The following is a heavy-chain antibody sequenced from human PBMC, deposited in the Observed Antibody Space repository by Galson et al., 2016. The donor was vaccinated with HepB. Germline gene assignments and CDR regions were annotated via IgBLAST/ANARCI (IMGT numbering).Heavy chain of an antibody. Sequence: SLRLSCAASGFTLSSYAMSWLSWVRQAPGKGPEWVSVVSGSGGTTYYADSVKGRFTISSDESKKTVYLQMNSLRADDTAVYYCAKVLVTTVGATTHSFEIWGQGTMVTVAS. D-gene: IGHD1-26*01. CDR2: VSGSGGTT. CDR3: AKVLVTTVGATTHSFEI. CDR1: GFTLSSYA. J-gene: IGHJ3*02. V-gene: IGHV3-23*01.